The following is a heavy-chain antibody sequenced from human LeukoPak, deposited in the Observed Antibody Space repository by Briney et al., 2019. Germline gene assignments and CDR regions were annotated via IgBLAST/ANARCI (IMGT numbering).Heavy chain of an antibody. D-gene: IGHD3-22*01. Sequence: GESLKISCKGSGYSFTSYWIGWVRQMPGKGLEWMGIIYPGDSDTRYSPSFQGQVTISADKSISTAYLQWSSPKASDTAMYYCARRYYYDSSGYYYFDYWGQGTLVTVSS. V-gene: IGHV5-51*01. CDR2: IYPGDSDT. CDR1: GYSFTSYW. CDR3: ARRYYYDSSGYYYFDY. J-gene: IGHJ4*02.